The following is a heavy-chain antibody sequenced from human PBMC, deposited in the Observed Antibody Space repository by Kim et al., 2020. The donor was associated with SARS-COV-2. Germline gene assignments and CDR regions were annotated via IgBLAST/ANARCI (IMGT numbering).Heavy chain of an antibody. CDR1: EFTFGDYA. CDR2: IRSKAYGGTT. V-gene: IGHV3-49*03. D-gene: IGHD6-13*01. J-gene: IGHJ6*02. Sequence: GGSLRLSCTASEFTFGDYAMSWFRQAPGKGLEWVGFIRSKAYGGTTEYAASVKGRFTISRDDSKSIAYLQMNSLKTEDTAVYYCTRWDRTRYSNSWYSDSYYYYGMDVWGQGTTVTVSS. CDR3: TRWDRTRYSNSWYSDSYYYYGMDV.